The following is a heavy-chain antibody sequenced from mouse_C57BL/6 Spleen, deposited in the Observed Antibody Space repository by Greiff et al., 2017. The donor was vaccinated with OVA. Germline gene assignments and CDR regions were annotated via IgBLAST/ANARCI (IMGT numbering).Heavy chain of an antibody. CDR2: INPGSGGT. V-gene: IGHV1-54*01. CDR1: GYAFTNYL. CDR3: ARSGHYYGSSYDYFDY. J-gene: IGHJ2*01. Sequence: QVQLKASGAELVRPGTSVKVSCKASGYAFTNYLLEWVKQRPGQGLEWIGVINPGSGGTNYNEKFKGKATLTAAKSSSTAYMQLSSLTSEDSAVYFCARSGHYYGSSYDYFDYWGQGTTLTVSS. D-gene: IGHD1-1*01.